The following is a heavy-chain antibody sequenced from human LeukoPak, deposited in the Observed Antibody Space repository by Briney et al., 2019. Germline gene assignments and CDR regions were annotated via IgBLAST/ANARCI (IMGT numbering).Heavy chain of an antibody. V-gene: IGHV3-23*01. CDR1: GFTFSSYA. D-gene: IGHD6-19*01. CDR3: AKDLEQWLSKNYYYYMDV. J-gene: IGHJ6*03. Sequence: GGSLRLSCAASGFTFSSYAMSWVRQAPGKGLKWVSAISGSGGSTYYADSVKGRFTISRDNSKNTLYLQMNSLRAEDTAVYYCAKDLEQWLSKNYYYYMDVWGKGTTVTVSS. CDR2: ISGSGGST.